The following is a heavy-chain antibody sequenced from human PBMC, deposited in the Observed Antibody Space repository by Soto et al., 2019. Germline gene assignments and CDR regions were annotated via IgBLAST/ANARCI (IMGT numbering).Heavy chain of an antibody. V-gene: IGHV3-33*01. D-gene: IGHD2-2*01. CDR1: GFTFSSYG. CDR2: IWYDGSNI. J-gene: IGHJ4*02. Sequence: QVQLVESGGGVVQPGRSLRLSCAASGFTFSSYGMHWVRQAPGKGLEWVAVIWYDGSNIYYADSVKGRFTISRDNSKNTLYLQMNSLRVEDTAVYYCARGQQVSRDWGQGTPVTVSS. CDR3: ARGQQVSRD.